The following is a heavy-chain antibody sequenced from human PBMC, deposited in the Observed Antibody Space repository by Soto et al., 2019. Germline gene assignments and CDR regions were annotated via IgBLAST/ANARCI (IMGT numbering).Heavy chain of an antibody. J-gene: IGHJ4*02. Sequence: ASVKVSCKASGYTFTTFGLTWVRQAPGQGLEWMGWISAYNTKYAQKFEGRVIMTTDTMTTDTSTSTFYMELKSLGYDDTAVYYCARVWDSYGWGGFDYWGQGTLVTV. V-gene: IGHV1-18*04. D-gene: IGHD5-18*01. CDR1: GYTFTTFG. CDR2: ISAYNT. CDR3: ARVWDSYGWGGFDY.